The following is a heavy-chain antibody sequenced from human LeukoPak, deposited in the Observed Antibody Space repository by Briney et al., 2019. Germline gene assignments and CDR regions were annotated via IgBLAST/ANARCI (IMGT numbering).Heavy chain of an antibody. Sequence: GGSLRLSCEASGFTFNYYAMHWVRQAPGKGLEWVAVISYDGNNKNYADSVKGRFTLSRDTSKNTLYLQMNSLRAEDTAVYYCAREVGASEFDYWGQGTLVTVSS. CDR2: ISYDGNNK. V-gene: IGHV3-30-3*01. D-gene: IGHD1-26*01. CDR1: GFTFNYYA. CDR3: AREVGASEFDY. J-gene: IGHJ4*02.